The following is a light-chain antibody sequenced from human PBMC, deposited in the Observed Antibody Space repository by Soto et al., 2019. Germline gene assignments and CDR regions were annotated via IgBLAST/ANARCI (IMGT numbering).Light chain of an antibody. CDR3: QTWGTDIV. CDR1: SGHSQYT. V-gene: IGLV4-69*01. Sequence: QAVLTQSPSASASLGASVKLTCTLSSGHSQYTIAWHQQQPEKGPRYLMKLDSDGSHTKGDGIPDRFSGSSSGAERYLTISSLQSEDEADYYCQTWGTDIVFGGGTKVTVL. CDR2: LDSDGSH. J-gene: IGLJ2*01.